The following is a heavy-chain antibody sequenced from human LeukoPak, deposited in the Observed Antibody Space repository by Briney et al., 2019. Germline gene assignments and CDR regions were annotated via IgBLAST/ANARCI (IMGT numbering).Heavy chain of an antibody. D-gene: IGHD2-15*01. V-gene: IGHV3-23*01. CDR3: AKPHRGYCSGGSCDY. Sequence: PGGSLRLSCAASGFTFSSYAMSWVRQAPGKGLEWVPAISGSGGSTYYADSVKGRFTISRDNSKNTLYLQMNSLRAEDTAVYYCAKPHRGYCSGGSCDYWGQGTLVTVSS. CDR2: ISGSGGST. CDR1: GFTFSSYA. J-gene: IGHJ4*02.